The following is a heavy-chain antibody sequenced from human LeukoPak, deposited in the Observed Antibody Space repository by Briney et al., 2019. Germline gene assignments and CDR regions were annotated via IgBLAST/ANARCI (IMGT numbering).Heavy chain of an antibody. CDR3: ASSPVDSSGYYYVYDY. D-gene: IGHD3-22*01. CDR1: GGSISSYY. Sequence: PSETLSLTCTVSGGSISSYYWSWLRQPPGKGLEWIGYIYYSGSTNYNPSLKSRVTISVDTSKNQFSLKLSSVTAADTAVYYCASSPVDSSGYYYVYDYWGQGTLVTVSS. CDR2: IYYSGST. V-gene: IGHV4-59*01. J-gene: IGHJ4*02.